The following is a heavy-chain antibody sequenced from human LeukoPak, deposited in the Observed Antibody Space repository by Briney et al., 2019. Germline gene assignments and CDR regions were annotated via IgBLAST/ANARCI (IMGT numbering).Heavy chain of an antibody. CDR3: ARDLAYSGSYYSGFDP. J-gene: IGHJ5*02. Sequence: SETLSLTCTVSGGSISSYYWGWIRQPPGKGLEWIGYIYYSGSTNYNPSLKSRVTISVDTSKNQFSLKLSSVTAADTAVYYCARDLAYSGSYYSGFDPWGQGTLVTVSS. CDR1: GGSISSYY. V-gene: IGHV4-59*01. CDR2: IYYSGST. D-gene: IGHD1-26*01.